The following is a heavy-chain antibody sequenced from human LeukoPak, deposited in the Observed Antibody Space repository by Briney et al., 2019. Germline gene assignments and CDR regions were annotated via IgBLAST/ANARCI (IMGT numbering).Heavy chain of an antibody. CDR2: ISYTGST. J-gene: IGHJ2*01. D-gene: IGHD4-23*01. V-gene: IGHV4-61*01. Sequence: KPSETLSLTCTVSGVSVSTRHYYWSWVRQPPGEGLECIGYISYTGSTNYNPSLKSRVTISLDTSKNQFSLKLNPVTAADTAVYYCARGWQQGPRYFDLWGRGTLVTVSS. CDR3: ARGWQQGPRYFDL. CDR1: GVSVSTRHYY.